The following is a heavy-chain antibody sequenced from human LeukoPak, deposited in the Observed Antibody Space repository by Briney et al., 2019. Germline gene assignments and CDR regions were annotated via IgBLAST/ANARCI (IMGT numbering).Heavy chain of an antibody. D-gene: IGHD3-3*01. CDR3: AKQGGVVLA. CDR2: ITGSGGSIGIST. Sequence: PGGSLRLSCAASGFTFSSYAMSWVRQAPGKGLEWVSTITGSGGSIGISTSYAGSLTGRFTISRDNSKNTLYLLMNRLPAEDTAVYFRAKQGGVVLAWGQGTLVSVSS. V-gene: IGHV3-23*01. CDR1: GFTFSSYA. J-gene: IGHJ4*02.